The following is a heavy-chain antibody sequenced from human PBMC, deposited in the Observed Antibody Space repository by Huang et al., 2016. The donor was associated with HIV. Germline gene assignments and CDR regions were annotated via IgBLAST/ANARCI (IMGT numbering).Heavy chain of an antibody. D-gene: IGHD3-10*01. CDR3: ARFGSYYYGSGSYLDAFDI. CDR2: ISSSGGSM. Sequence: EVQLVESGGGLAQPGGSLRLSCAVSGFTFSSRTMNWVRQAPGKGLEWVSYISSSGGSMFYADSVKGRFTISRDNAKNSLYLQMNSLRAEDTAVYFCARFGSYYYGSGSYLDAFDIWGQGTMVTVSS. V-gene: IGHV3-48*01. J-gene: IGHJ3*02. CDR1: GFTFSSRT.